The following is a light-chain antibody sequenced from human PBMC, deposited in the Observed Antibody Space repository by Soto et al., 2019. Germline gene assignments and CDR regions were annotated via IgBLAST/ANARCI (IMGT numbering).Light chain of an antibody. CDR2: EVS. Sequence: QSALTQPASVSGSPGQSITISCTGTSSDVGGYNYVSWYQQHPGKVPKLMIYEVSNRPSGVSNHFSGSKSGNTASLTISGLQAEDEADYYCSSHTSSSTLYVFGTGTKLTVL. CDR1: SSDVGGYNY. J-gene: IGLJ1*01. CDR3: SSHTSSSTLYV. V-gene: IGLV2-14*01.